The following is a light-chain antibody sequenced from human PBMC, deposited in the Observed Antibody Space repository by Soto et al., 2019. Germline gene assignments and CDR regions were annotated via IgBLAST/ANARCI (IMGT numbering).Light chain of an antibody. CDR3: SSYTSSSYNYD. J-gene: IGLJ1*01. V-gene: IGLV2-14*01. CDR1: SSDVGGYNY. Sequence: QSVLTQPASVSGSPGQSITISCTGTSSDVGGYNYVSWYQQHPGKAPKLMIYDVSNRPSGVSNRFSGSKSGNTASLTISGLQAEDEADHYCSSYTSSSYNYDFGTGTQLTVL. CDR2: DVS.